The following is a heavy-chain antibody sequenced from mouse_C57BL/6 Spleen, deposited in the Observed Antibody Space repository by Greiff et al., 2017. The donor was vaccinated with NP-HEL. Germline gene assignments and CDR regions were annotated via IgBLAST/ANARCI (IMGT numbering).Heavy chain of an antibody. CDR3: ARGEWLLRGAMDY. J-gene: IGHJ4*01. D-gene: IGHD2-3*01. V-gene: IGHV1-53*01. CDR2: INPSNGGT. Sequence: VQLQQSGTELVKPGASVKLSCKASGYTFTSYWMHWVKQRPGQGLEWIGNINPSNGGTNYNEKFKSKATLTVDKSSSTAYMQLSSLTSEDSAVYYCARGEWLLRGAMDYWGQGTSVTVSS. CDR1: GYTFTSYW.